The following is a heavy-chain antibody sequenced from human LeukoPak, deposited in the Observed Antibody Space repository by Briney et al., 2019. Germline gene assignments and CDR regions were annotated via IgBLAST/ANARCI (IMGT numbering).Heavy chain of an antibody. D-gene: IGHD3-22*01. CDR3: ARDHSSSGYFDY. CDR1: GFTFSDYY. V-gene: IGHV3-11*05. J-gene: IGHJ4*02. CDR2: ISSSSSYT. Sequence: GGSLGLSCAASGFTFSDYYMSWIRQAPGKGLEWVSYISSSSSYTNYADSVKGRFTISRDNAKNSLYLQMNSLRVEDTAVYYCARDHSSSGYFDYWGQGTLVTVSS.